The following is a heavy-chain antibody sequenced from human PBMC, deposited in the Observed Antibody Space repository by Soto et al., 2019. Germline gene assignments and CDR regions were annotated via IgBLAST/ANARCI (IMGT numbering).Heavy chain of an antibody. J-gene: IGHJ4*01. D-gene: IGHD2-8*01. V-gene: IGHV4-59*01. CDR2: IYYSGST. CDR3: ARSQWAHGGLIDN. CDR1: GDSISSYY. Sequence: SETLSLTCTVSGDSISSYYWSWIRQPPGKGLEWIGYIYYSGSTNYNPSLKSRVTISVDTSKSQFSLKLTSVTAADTAVYYCARSQWAHGGLIDNWGQGTLVTVSS.